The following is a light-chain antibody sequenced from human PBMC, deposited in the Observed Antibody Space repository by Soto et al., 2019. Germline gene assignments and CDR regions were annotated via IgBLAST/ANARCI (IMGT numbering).Light chain of an antibody. CDR1: SSDVGAYNY. Sequence: QSALTQPASVSGSPGQSITISCTGTSSDVGAYNYVSWYQQHPGRAPKLLMSDVSDRPSGVSNRFSGSKSGNTASLSISGVHADDEAYYYCSTSSASSTLDVFGGGTKLTVL. V-gene: IGLV2-14*03. CDR3: STSSASSTLDV. J-gene: IGLJ2*01. CDR2: DVS.